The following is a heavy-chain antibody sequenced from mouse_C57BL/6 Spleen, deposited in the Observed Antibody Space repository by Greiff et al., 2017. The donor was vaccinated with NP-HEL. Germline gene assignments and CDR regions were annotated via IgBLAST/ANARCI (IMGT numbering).Heavy chain of an antibody. CDR2: ISNLAYSI. J-gene: IGHJ4*01. D-gene: IGHD2-1*01. Sequence: EVMLVESGGGLVQPGGSLKLSCAASGFTFSDYGMAWVRQAPRKGPEWVAFISNLAYSIYYADTVTGRFTISRENAKNTLYLEMSSLRSEDTAMYYCARRGIYYGNYDAMDYWGQGTSVTVSS. V-gene: IGHV5-15*04. CDR3: ARRGIYYGNYDAMDY. CDR1: GFTFSDYG.